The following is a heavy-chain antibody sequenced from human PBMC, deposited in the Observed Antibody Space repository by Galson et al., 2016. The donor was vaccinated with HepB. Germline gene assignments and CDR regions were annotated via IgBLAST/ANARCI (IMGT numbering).Heavy chain of an antibody. CDR1: GFTFSSSH. D-gene: IGHD2-2*01. J-gene: IGHJ6*01. CDR3: ARTRYPYSMDV. CDR2: SNSDGRTT. V-gene: IGHV3-74*03. Sequence: SLRLSCAASGFTFSSSHMHWVRQAPGMGLVWVSVSNSDGRTTTYAGSVKGRFTISRDNAKRTLYLEMNSLRAEDTAVYFCARTRYPYSMDVWGQGTTVTVSS.